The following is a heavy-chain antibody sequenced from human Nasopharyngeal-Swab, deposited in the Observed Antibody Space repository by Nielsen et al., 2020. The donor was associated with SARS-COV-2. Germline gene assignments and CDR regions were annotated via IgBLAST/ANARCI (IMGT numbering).Heavy chain of an antibody. CDR2: ISYEGSNK. CDR1: GFTFSSYG. Sequence: GESLKISCAASGFTFSSYGMHWVRQAPGKGLEWVAVISYEGSNKYYADSVKGRFTISRDNSKNTLYLQMNSLRAEDTAVYYCAKDPNRWYRGGFDYWGQGTLVTVSS. V-gene: IGHV3-30*18. CDR3: AKDPNRWYRGGFDY. D-gene: IGHD6-13*01. J-gene: IGHJ4*02.